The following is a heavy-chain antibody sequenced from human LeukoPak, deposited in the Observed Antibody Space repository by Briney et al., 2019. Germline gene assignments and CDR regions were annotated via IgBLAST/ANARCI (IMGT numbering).Heavy chain of an antibody. CDR2: ISSSSSYI. CDR1: GFTFSSYS. D-gene: IGHD2-8*01. J-gene: IGHJ4*02. Sequence: GGSLRLSCAASGFTFSSYSMNWVRQAPGKGLEWVSSISSSSSYIYYADSVKGRFTISRDNAKNSLYLQMNSLRAEDTAVYYCAKRQAYGPDYCTYAVCSPFDYWGQGTLVTVSS. CDR3: AKRQAYGPDYCTYAVCSPFDY. V-gene: IGHV3-21*04.